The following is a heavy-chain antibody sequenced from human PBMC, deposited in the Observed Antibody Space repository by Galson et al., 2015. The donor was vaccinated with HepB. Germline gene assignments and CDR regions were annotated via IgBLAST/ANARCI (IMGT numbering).Heavy chain of an antibody. CDR2: IYYSGST. CDR3: ARDRGYSSSWYAFGWFDP. Sequence: ETLSLTCTVSGGSISSYYWSWIRQPPGKGLEWIGYIYYSGSTNYNPSLKSRVTISVDTSKNQFSLKLSSVTAADTAVYYCARDRGYSSSWYAFGWFDPWGQGTLVTVSS. CDR1: GGSISSYY. J-gene: IGHJ5*02. D-gene: IGHD6-13*01. V-gene: IGHV4-59*01.